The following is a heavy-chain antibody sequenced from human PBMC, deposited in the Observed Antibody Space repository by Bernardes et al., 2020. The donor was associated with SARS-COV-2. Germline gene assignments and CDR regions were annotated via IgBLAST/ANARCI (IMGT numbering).Heavy chain of an antibody. J-gene: IGHJ4*02. V-gene: IGHV3-9*01. D-gene: IGHD2-2*01. CDR1: GFTFDDYA. Sequence: GGSLRLSCAASGFTFDDYAMHWVRQAPGKGLEWVSGISWNSGSIGYADSVKGRFTISRDNAKNSLYLQMNSLRAEDTALYYCAKDEGPTSHRTYFDYWGQGTLVTVSS. CDR2: ISWNSGSI. CDR3: AKDEGPTSHRTYFDY.